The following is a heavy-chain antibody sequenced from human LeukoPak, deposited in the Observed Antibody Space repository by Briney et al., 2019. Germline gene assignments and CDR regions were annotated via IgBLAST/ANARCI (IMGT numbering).Heavy chain of an antibody. CDR3: ARDYSRWHGDFDV. CDR2: IRSDSSTK. CDR1: GFPFSSYS. D-gene: IGHD6-13*01. Sequence: PGGALRLSCSASGFPFSSYSMNWVRQAPGKGLDCLSYIRSDSSTKYYADSVEGRFTISRDNAQSSLYLQMNSLRDEDSGVYFCARDYSRWHGDFDVWGQGTMVTVSS. J-gene: IGHJ3*01. V-gene: IGHV3-48*02.